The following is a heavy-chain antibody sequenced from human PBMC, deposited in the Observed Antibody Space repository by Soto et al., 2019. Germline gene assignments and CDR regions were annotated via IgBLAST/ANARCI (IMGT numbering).Heavy chain of an antibody. J-gene: IGHJ4*02. CDR1: GFTFSSYA. V-gene: IGHV3-23*01. CDR3: AKDGIMITFGGVIVILAN. D-gene: IGHD3-16*02. Sequence: EVQLLESGGGLVQPGGSLRLSCAASGFTFSSYAMSWVRQAPGKGLEWVSAISGSGGSTYYADSVKGRFTISRDNSKNTLYLQMKSLRAEDTAVYYCAKDGIMITFGGVIVILANWGQGTLVTVSS. CDR2: ISGSGGST.